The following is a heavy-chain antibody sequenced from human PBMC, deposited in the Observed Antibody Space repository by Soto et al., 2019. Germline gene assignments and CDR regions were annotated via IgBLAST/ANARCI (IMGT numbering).Heavy chain of an antibody. V-gene: IGHV3-30*18. J-gene: IGHJ4*02. CDR2: ISYDGINK. D-gene: IGHD3-22*01. CDR1: GFTFSSYV. Sequence: PGGSLILSCSASGFTFSSYVIHWFRQAPGKGLEWVAVISYDGINKYYADSVKGRFTISRDNSKNTLYLQMNSLRAEDTAVYYCAKEADRSGYGRFEYWGQGTMVSVSS. CDR3: AKEADRSGYGRFEY.